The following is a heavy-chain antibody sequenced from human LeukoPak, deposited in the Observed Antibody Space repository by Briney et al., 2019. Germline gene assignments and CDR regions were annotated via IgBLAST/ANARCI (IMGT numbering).Heavy chain of an antibody. CDR3: ARDYRYDILTGYYTPYYFDY. V-gene: IGHV3-21*01. CDR1: GFTFSSYS. D-gene: IGHD3-9*01. CDR2: ISSSSSYI. J-gene: IGHJ4*02. Sequence: NPGGSLRLSCAASGFTFSSYSMNWVRQAPGKGLEWVSSISSSSSYIYYADSGKGRFTISRDNAKNSLSLQMKSLRAEDTAVYYCARDYRYDILTGYYTPYYFDYWGQGPLVTVSS.